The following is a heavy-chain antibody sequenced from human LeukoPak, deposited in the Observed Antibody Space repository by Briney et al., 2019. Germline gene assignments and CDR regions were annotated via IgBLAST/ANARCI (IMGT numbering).Heavy chain of an antibody. CDR2: MNPNSGNT. J-gene: IGHJ5*02. Sequence: ASVKVSCKASGGTFSSYAISWVRQATGQGLEWMGWMNPNSGNTGYAQKFQGRVTMTRNTSISTAYMELSSLRSEDTAVYYCARVDTPVLPGPWGQGTLVTVSS. V-gene: IGHV1-8*02. CDR1: GGTFSSYA. CDR3: ARVDTPVLPGP. D-gene: IGHD2-15*01.